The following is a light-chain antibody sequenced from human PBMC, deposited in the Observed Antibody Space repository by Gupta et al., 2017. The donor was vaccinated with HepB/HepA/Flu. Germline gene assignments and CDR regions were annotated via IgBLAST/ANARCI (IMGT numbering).Light chain of an antibody. CDR2: GAS. CDR3: QQYGSSLIT. CDR1: QSVSSSY. J-gene: IGKJ5*01. Sequence: EIVLTQSPGTLSLSPGERATLSCRASQSVSSSYLAWYQQKPGQAPRLLIYGASSRATDIPDRFSGSGSGTDFTLTISRLEPEDFAVYYCQQYGSSLITFGQGTRLEIK. V-gene: IGKV3-20*01.